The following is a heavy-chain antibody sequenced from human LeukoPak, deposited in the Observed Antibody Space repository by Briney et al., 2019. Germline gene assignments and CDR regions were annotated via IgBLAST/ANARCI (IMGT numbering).Heavy chain of an antibody. D-gene: IGHD3-9*01. Sequence: SETLSLTCAVSGGSISSGGYSWSWIRQPPGKGLEWIGYIYHSGSTYYNPSLKSRVTISVDRSKNQFSLKLSSVTAADTAVYYCARLRYFDWLLSRHFDYWGQGTLVTVSS. V-gene: IGHV4-30-2*01. CDR1: GGSISSGGYS. CDR3: ARLRYFDWLLSRHFDY. J-gene: IGHJ4*02. CDR2: IYHSGST.